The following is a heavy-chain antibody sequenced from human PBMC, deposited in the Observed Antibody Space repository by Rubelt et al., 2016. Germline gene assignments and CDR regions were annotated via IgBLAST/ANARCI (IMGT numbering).Heavy chain of an antibody. CDR2: ISYSGTT. CDR1: GGSISNYY. D-gene: IGHD3-16*01. Sequence: QVQLQESGPGLVKPSETLSLTCSLSGGSISNYYYSWVRQTPGKGLEWIGYISYSGTTNYNPSLKSRVTIYVDTSKNQVYLKGGSVTAADTAGYHCARAGGSFASGPYYYGMDVWGRGTTVIVSS. V-gene: IGHV4-59*01. J-gene: IGHJ6*02. CDR3: ARAGGSFASGPYYYGMDV.